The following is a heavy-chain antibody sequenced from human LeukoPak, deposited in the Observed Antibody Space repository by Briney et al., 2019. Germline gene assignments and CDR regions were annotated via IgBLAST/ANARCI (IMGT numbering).Heavy chain of an antibody. V-gene: IGHV4-59*01. CDR2: IYYSGST. Sequence: PGGSLRLSCAASGFTFSSYWMSWVRQAPGKGLEWIGYIYYSGSTNYNPSLKSRVTISVDTSKNQFSLKLSSVTAADTAVYYCARRMVRGVNPHGFPYFDYWGQGTLVTVSS. CDR1: GFTFSSYW. J-gene: IGHJ4*02. CDR3: ARRMVRGVNPHGFPYFDY. D-gene: IGHD3-10*01.